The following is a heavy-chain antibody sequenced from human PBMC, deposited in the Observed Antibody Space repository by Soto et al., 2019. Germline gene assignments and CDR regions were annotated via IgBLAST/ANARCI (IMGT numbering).Heavy chain of an antibody. CDR1: GGSISSGDYY. D-gene: IGHD3-22*01. V-gene: IGHV4-30-4*01. J-gene: IGHJ4*02. Sequence: SETLSLTCTVSGGSISSGDYYWIWIRQPPGKGLEWIGYIYYSGSTYYNPSLKSRVTISVDTSKNQFSLKLSSVTAADTAVYYCARAGPHSYYYDSSGYLPDYWGQGTLVTVSS. CDR2: IYYSGST. CDR3: ARAGPHSYYYDSSGYLPDY.